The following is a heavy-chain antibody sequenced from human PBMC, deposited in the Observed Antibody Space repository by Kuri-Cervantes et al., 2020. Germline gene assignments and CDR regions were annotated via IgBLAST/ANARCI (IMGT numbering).Heavy chain of an antibody. J-gene: IGHJ6*03. D-gene: IGHD2-8*01. Sequence: SQTLSLTCAVYGGSFSGYYWSWIRQPPGKGLEWIGEINHSGSTNYNSSLRSRLTISVDTSKNQFSLRLRSVTAADTALYYCARHGGPGSNDYYFYYYNMDVWGKGTTVTVSS. CDR2: INHSGST. CDR3: ARHGGPGSNDYYFYYYNMDV. CDR1: GGSFSGYY. V-gene: IGHV4-34*01.